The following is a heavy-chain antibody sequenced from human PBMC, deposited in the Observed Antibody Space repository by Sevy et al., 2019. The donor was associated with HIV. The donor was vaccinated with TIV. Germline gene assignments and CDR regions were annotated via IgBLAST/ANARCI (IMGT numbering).Heavy chain of an antibody. J-gene: IGHJ5*02. CDR1: GGSISSGGYS. Sequence: SETLSLTCAVSGGSISSGGYSWSWIRQPPGKGLEWIGYIYHTGSTNYNPSLKSRVTISIDKSNNQFSLKLSSVTAADTAVYYCAASYYDFLTGSGGWFDPWGRGTLVTVSS. CDR2: IYHTGST. CDR3: AASYYDFLTGSGGWFDP. V-gene: IGHV4-30-2*02. D-gene: IGHD3-9*01.